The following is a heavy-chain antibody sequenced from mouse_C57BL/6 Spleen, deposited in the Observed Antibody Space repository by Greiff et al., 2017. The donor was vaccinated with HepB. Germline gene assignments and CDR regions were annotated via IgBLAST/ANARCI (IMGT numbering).Heavy chain of an antibody. CDR3: ARKDYYAMDY. Sequence: EVKLQDSGGGLVKPGGSLTLSCAASGFTFSDYGMHWVRQAPEKGLEWVAYISSGSSTIYYADTVKGRFTISRDNAKNTLFLQMTSLRSEDTARYYCARKDYYAMDYWGQGTSVTVSS. V-gene: IGHV5-17*01. CDR1: GFTFSDYG. J-gene: IGHJ4*01. CDR2: ISSGSSTI.